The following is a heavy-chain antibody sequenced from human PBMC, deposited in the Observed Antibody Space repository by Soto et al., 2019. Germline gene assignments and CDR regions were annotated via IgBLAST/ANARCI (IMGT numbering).Heavy chain of an antibody. CDR2: ISYDGSNK. CDR3: ASRQQGDYYDSSGYYKGLDYYYGMDV. V-gene: IGHV3-30*03. J-gene: IGHJ6*02. Sequence: PAGSLRLSCAAPGFTFSSYGMRWVRQAPGKGLGRGAVISYDGSNKYYADSVRGRFTISRDNSKNTLYLQMNSLRAEDTAVYYCASRQQGDYYDSSGYYKGLDYYYGMDVWGQGTTVTVSS. D-gene: IGHD3-22*01. CDR1: GFTFSSYG.